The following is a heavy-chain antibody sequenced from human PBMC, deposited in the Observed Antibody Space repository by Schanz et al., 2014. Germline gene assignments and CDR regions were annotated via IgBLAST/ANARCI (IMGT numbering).Heavy chain of an antibody. J-gene: IGHJ4*02. V-gene: IGHV3-9*01. CDR3: ARIGGSVFDY. CDR2: ISWNSGTI. Sequence: EVQLVESGGDLVQPGGSLRLSCSASGFTFSTFAMHWVRQAPGKGLEWVSVISWNSGTIGYADSVKGRFTISRDNAKNSLYLQMNSLRAEDTALYYCARIGGSVFDYWAQGTLVTVSS. CDR1: GFTFSTFA. D-gene: IGHD3-10*01.